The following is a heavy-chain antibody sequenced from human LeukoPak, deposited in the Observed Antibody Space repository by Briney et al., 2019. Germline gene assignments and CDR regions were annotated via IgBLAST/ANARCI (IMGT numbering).Heavy chain of an antibody. V-gene: IGHV4-59*08. J-gene: IGHJ4*02. Sequence: PSETLSLTCTGSGGSISSYYWSWLRQPPGKGLEWIGYIYYSGSTNYNPSLESRVTISLDTSKNQFSLKLSSVTAADTAVYYCARSFAGGSGYSYFDYWGQGTLVTVSS. D-gene: IGHD3-3*01. CDR1: GGSISSYY. CDR3: ARSFAGGSGYSYFDY. CDR2: IYYSGST.